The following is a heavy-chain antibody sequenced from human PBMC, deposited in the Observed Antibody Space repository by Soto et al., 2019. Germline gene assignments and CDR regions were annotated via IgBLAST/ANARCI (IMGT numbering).Heavy chain of an antibody. D-gene: IGHD1-7*01. J-gene: IGHJ3*02. V-gene: IGHV1-2*04. CDR2: INPNSGGT. Sequence: ASVKVSCKASGYTFTGYYMHWVRQAPGQGLEWMGWINPNSGGTNYSQKFQGWVTMTRDTSISTAYMELSSLRSEDTAVYYCATVLRNYGAFDIWGQGTMVTVSS. CDR1: GYTFTGYY. CDR3: ATVLRNYGAFDI.